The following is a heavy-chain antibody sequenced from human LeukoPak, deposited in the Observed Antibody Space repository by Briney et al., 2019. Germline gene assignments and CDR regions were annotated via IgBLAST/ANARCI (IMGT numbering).Heavy chain of an antibody. V-gene: IGHV3-23*01. CDR1: GFTFSSCA. J-gene: IGHJ6*03. CDR2: ISGSGGST. CDR3: AKRSGYSVYDWDYHFYYYMDV. Sequence: PGGSLRLSCAASGFTFSSCAMSWVRQAPGKGLEWVSAISGSGGSTYYADSVKGRFTISRDNSKNTLYLQMNSLRADDTAVYYCAKRSGYSVYDWDYHFYYYMDVWGKGTTVTVSS. D-gene: IGHD5/OR15-5a*01.